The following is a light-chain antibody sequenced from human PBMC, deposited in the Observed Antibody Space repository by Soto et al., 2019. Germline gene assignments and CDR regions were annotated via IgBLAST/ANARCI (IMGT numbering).Light chain of an antibody. Sequence: QAVVTKELSLTLSAGGTVTFACGSNTAAVTSGHYAYWFQQKPGQAPSTLIYDTNNKHSWTPARFSGSLLGGKAALTLLGAQPEDEAEYYCLLSFSGDDYVFGTGTKATVL. J-gene: IGLJ1*01. CDR2: DTN. V-gene: IGLV7-46*02. CDR3: LLSFSGDDYV. CDR1: TAAVTSGHY.